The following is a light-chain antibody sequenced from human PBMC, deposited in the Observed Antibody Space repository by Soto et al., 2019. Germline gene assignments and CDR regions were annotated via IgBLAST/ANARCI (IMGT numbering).Light chain of an antibody. CDR3: QQRKTYPPA. J-gene: IGKJ4*01. V-gene: IGKV1-9*01. CDR1: QGISTY. Sequence: IQLTQSPSSLSASVGDRVTITCRASQGISTYLAWYQQKPGTAPKLLIYAASSLHTGVPSRFSGSGSGTDFTLAISSLQPEDFATYYCQQRKTYPPAFGGGTKVEIK. CDR2: AAS.